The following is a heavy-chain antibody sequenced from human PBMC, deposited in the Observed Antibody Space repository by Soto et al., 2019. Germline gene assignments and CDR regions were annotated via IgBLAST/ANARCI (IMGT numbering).Heavy chain of an antibody. CDR3: ARATDYCSGGSCYGDYFAY. D-gene: IGHD2-15*01. J-gene: IGHJ4*02. Sequence: ASVKVSCKASGYTFTSYGISWVRQAPGQGLEWMGWISAYNGNTNYAQKLQGRVTMTTDTSTSTAYMELRSLRSDDTAVYYCARATDYCSGGSCYGDYFAYWGQGTLVTVSS. CDR1: GYTFTSYG. V-gene: IGHV1-18*01. CDR2: ISAYNGNT.